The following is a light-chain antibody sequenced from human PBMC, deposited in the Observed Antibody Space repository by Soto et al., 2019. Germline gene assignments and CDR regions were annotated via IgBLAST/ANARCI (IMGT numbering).Light chain of an antibody. CDR2: DNN. Sequence: QSVLTQPASVSGSPGQSITISCTGTSSDVGGYNFVSWYQQHPGKAPKLIIYDNNNRPSGVPDRFSGSKSGTSASLAITGLQAEDEADYYCQSYDSSLSGSVFGGGTKLTVL. CDR3: QSYDSSLSGSV. J-gene: IGLJ2*01. V-gene: IGLV2-14*01. CDR1: SSDVGGYNF.